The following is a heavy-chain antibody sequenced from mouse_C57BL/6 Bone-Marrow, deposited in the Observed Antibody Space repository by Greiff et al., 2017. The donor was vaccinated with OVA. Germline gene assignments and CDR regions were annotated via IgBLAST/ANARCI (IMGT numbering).Heavy chain of an antibody. CDR2: INPYNGDT. Sequence: VQLQQSGPELVQPGDSVKISCKASGYSFTGYFMNWVMQSHGKSLEWIGRINPYNGDTFYNQKFKGKATLTVDKSSSTAHMELRSLTSEDSAVYYCARFPITTVVAPYYFDYWGQGTTLTVSS. V-gene: IGHV1-20*01. CDR3: ARFPITTVVAPYYFDY. D-gene: IGHD1-1*01. CDR1: GYSFTGYF. J-gene: IGHJ2*01.